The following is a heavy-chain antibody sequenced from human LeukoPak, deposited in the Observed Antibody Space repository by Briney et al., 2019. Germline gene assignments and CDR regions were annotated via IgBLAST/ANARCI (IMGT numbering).Heavy chain of an antibody. Sequence: PGRSLRLSCAASGFTFSSYGMRWVRQAPGKGLEWVAVIWYDGSNKYYADSVKGRFTISRDNSKNTLYLQMNSLRAEDTAVYYCATPYDFWSGYPDYWGQGTLVTVSS. CDR1: GFTFSSYG. CDR2: IWYDGSNK. J-gene: IGHJ4*02. V-gene: IGHV3-33*01. CDR3: ATPYDFWSGYPDY. D-gene: IGHD3-3*01.